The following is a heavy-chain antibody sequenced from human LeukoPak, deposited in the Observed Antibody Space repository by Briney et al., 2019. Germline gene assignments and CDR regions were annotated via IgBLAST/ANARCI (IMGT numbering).Heavy chain of an antibody. Sequence: SETLSLTCTVSGGSISSYYWSWIRQPPGKGLEWIGYIYYSGSTNYNPSLKSRVTISVDTSKNQFSLKLTSVTAADTAVYYCARVNGGDSSGYFGDAFDIWGQGTVVTVSS. J-gene: IGHJ3*02. D-gene: IGHD3-22*01. CDR3: ARVNGGDSSGYFGDAFDI. V-gene: IGHV4-59*12. CDR2: IYYSGST. CDR1: GGSISSYY.